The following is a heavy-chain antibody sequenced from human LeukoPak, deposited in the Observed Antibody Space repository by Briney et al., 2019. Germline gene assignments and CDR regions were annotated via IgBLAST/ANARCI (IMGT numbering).Heavy chain of an antibody. J-gene: IGHJ6*02. CDR1: GFAFDDFA. Sequence: PGGSLRLSCAASGFAFDDFAMNWVRQAPGKGLEWVSLISGDGGSTYYADSVKGRFTISRDNSKNTLSLEMNSLRAEDTALYYCARFSGSHGLDVWGQGTTVTVSS. D-gene: IGHD3-10*01. V-gene: IGHV3-43*02. CDR2: ISGDGGST. CDR3: ARFSGSHGLDV.